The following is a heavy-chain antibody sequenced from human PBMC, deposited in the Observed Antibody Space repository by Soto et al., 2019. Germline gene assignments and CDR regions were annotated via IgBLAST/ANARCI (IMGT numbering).Heavy chain of an antibody. CDR2: IYHSGST. J-gene: IGHJ4*02. D-gene: IGHD4-17*01. CDR3: ARGGYTVNGYFDY. Sequence: SETLSLTCAVSSGSISIAHWWNWVRQPPGKGLEWIGEIYHSGSTNYNPSLKSRVTISVDTSKNQFSLKLSSVTAADTAVYYCARGGYTVNGYFDYWGQGTLVTVSS. CDR1: SGSISIAHW. V-gene: IGHV4-4*02.